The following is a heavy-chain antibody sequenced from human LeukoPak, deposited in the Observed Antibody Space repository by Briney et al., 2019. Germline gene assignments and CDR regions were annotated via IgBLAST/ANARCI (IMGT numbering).Heavy chain of an antibody. J-gene: IGHJ4*02. D-gene: IGHD3-22*01. Sequence: SETLSLTCTVSGGSISSYYWSWIRQPPGKGLEWIGRVCHSGSTNYNPSLKSRVTISVDTSKNQFSLKLSSVTAADTAVYYCARVTDTMIVVVITEGPHFDYWGQGTLVTVSS. CDR3: ARVTDTMIVVVITEGPHFDY. V-gene: IGHV4-34*01. CDR2: VCHSGST. CDR1: GGSISSYY.